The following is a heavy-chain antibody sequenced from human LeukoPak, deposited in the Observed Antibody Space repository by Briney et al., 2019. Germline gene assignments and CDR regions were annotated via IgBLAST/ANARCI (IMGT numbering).Heavy chain of an antibody. CDR3: TRLVGSSRVDY. Sequence: GGSLRLSCAASGFTFSGSGIHWVRQASGKGLEWIGGIRSKADSYARAYGASVKGGFTISRDDSKNTAYLQMNSLKTEDTAVYYCTRLVGSSRVDYWGQGTLVTVSS. V-gene: IGHV3-73*01. J-gene: IGHJ4*02. CDR2: IRSKADSYAR. D-gene: IGHD1-26*01. CDR1: GFTFSGSG.